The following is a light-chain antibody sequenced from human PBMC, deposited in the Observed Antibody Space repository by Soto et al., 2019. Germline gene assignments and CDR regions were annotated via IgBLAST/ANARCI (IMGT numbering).Light chain of an antibody. V-gene: IGKV1-12*01. CDR3: QQANSFPLT. Sequence: DIQMTQSPSTVSASVGDRVTITCRASQGINSWLAWYQQKPWKAPKLVIYAASSLHSGVPSRFSGSGSGTDFTLTISSLQPEDFATYYCQQANSFPLTFGGGTKVEIK. J-gene: IGKJ4*01. CDR1: QGINSW. CDR2: AAS.